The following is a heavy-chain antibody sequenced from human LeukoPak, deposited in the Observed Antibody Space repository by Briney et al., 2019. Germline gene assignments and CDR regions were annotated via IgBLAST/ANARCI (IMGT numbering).Heavy chain of an antibody. CDR3: ARAPHYYGSGAFDY. D-gene: IGHD3-10*01. CDR2: IYYSGST. CDR1: GGSISSGGYY. J-gene: IGHJ4*02. V-gene: IGHV4-31*03. Sequence: SETLSLTCTVSGGSISSGGYYWSWIRQHPGKGLEWIGYIYYSGSTYYNPSLKSRVTTSVDTSKNQFSLKLSSVTAADTAVYYCARAPHYYGSGAFDYWGQGTLVTVSS.